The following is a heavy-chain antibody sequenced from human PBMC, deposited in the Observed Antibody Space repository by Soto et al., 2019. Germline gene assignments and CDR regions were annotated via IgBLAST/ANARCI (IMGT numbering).Heavy chain of an antibody. CDR2: IKQDGSEK. Sequence: EVQLVESGGGLVQPGGSLRLSCAASGFTFSTYWMTWVRQAPGKGLEWVANIKQDGSEKYYVVSVKGRFTISRDNAKNSLYLQMNSLRAEDTAVYYSARASRNMDVWGKGTTVTVSS. V-gene: IGHV3-7*01. CDR3: ARASRNMDV. CDR1: GFTFSTYW. J-gene: IGHJ6*03.